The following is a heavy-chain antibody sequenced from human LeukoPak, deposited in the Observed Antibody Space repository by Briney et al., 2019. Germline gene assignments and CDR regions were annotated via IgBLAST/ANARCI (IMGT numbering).Heavy chain of an antibody. D-gene: IGHD4-17*01. CDR3: ARTLRGQNYYGYLDY. J-gene: IGHJ4*02. CDR1: SVSISSDY. V-gene: IGHV4-59*01. CDR2: ISYSGSA. Sequence: SETLSHTCTVSSVSISSDYWSWIRQPPGKGLEWIGYISYSGSANYNPSLKTRVTISIDKSKNQFSLKMTSVTAADTAVYYCARTLRGQNYYGYLDYWGQGTLVTVSS.